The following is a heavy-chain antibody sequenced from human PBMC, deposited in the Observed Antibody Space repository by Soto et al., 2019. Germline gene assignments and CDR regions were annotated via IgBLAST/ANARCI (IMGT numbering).Heavy chain of an antibody. D-gene: IGHD3-16*01. Sequence: SETLSLTCTVSGGSISSADYYWSWIRQPPGKGLEWIGYIYFSGSIFYNPSLKSRLTISMDTSKNQFSLKLTSMTAADTAVYYCAGVAPRKLTFPFYGMDVWGQGTTVTVSS. V-gene: IGHV4-30-4*01. CDR3: AGVAPRKLTFPFYGMDV. CDR1: GGSISSADYY. J-gene: IGHJ6*02. CDR2: IYFSGSI.